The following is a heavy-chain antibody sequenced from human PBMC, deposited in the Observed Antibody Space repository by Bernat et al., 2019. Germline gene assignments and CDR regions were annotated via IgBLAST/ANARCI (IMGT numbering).Heavy chain of an antibody. D-gene: IGHD4/OR15-4a*01. J-gene: IGHJ4*02. CDR2: ISGSGGIT. CDR1: GFTFSDYY. Sequence: VQLVESGGGLVKPGGSLRLSCAASGFTFSDYYMSWVRQAPGKGLEWVSLISGSGGITYYADSVQGRFTISRDNSKNTLYLQMNSLRADDTAVYYCVRGRLSPDYWGQGTLVTVSS. V-gene: IGHV3-23*04. CDR3: VRGRLSPDY.